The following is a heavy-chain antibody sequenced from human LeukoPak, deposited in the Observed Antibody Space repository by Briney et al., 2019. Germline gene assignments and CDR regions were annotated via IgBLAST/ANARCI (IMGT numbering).Heavy chain of an antibody. CDR3: ARERGGIGFKGDY. CDR1: GYTFTTYG. V-gene: IGHV1-18*01. Sequence: ASVKVSCKASGYTFTTYGISWVRQAPAQRLEWMGWISPYNGDTKYAQKLQGRVTMTIDTSTSTVYMELRSLRSDDTAVYYCARERGGIGFKGDYWGQGTLVTVSS. J-gene: IGHJ4*02. D-gene: IGHD3-16*01. CDR2: ISPYNGDT.